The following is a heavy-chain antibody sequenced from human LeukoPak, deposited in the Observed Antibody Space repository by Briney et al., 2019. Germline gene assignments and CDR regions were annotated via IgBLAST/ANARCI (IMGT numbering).Heavy chain of an antibody. Sequence: ASVKVSCKASGYTFTSYYMHWVRQAPGQGLERMGIINPSGGSTSYAQKFQGRVTMTRDTSTSTVYMELSSLRSEDTAVYYCARPYDSSGYYKYYFDYWGQGTLVSVSS. J-gene: IGHJ4*02. V-gene: IGHV1-46*01. CDR3: ARPYDSSGYYKYYFDY. CDR2: INPSGGST. CDR1: GYTFTSYY. D-gene: IGHD3-22*01.